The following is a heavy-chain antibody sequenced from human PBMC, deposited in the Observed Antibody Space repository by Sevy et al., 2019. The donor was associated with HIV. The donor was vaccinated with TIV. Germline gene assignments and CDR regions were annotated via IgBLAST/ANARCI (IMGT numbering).Heavy chain of an antibody. CDR2: ISAYNGNT. J-gene: IGHJ4*02. D-gene: IGHD3-22*01. CDR1: GYTFTSYG. Sequence: ASVKVSCKASGYTFTSYGISWVRQAPGQGLEWMGWISAYNGNTNYAQKLQGRVTTTTDTSTSTAYMELRSLRSDDTAVYYCARDRDYYDSSGYDNFDYWGQGTLVTVSS. V-gene: IGHV1-18*01. CDR3: ARDRDYYDSSGYDNFDY.